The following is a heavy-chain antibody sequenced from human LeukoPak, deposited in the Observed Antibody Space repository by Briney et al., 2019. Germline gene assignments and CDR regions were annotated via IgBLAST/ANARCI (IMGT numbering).Heavy chain of an antibody. CDR2: ISGCGDT. J-gene: IGHJ4*02. CDR1: GFTFSSYA. D-gene: IGHD3-3*01. CDR3: AKDLAPYYDFWSGLGSDY. Sequence: GGSLRLSCAASGFTFSSYAMIWVPQAPGEGLEWVSRISGCGDTYYAASVKCRFTISRDDTMNTLYLQLSSLRAEDTAIYYFAKDLAPYYDFWSGLGSDYWGQGTLVTVSS. V-gene: IGHV3-23*01.